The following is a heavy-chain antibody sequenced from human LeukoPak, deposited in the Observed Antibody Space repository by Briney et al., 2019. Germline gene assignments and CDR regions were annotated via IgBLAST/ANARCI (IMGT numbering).Heavy chain of an antibody. CDR2: IYYSGST. CDR3: ARVGDPEGDIVVVPATFDY. D-gene: IGHD2-2*01. J-gene: IGHJ4*02. V-gene: IGHV4-39*01. Sequence: SETLSLTCTVSGGSISSSSYYWGWIRQPPGKGLEWIVSIYYSGSTYYNPSLKSRVTISVDTSKNQFSLKLSSVTAADTAVYYCARVGDPEGDIVVVPATFDYWGQGTLVTVSS. CDR1: GGSISSSSYY.